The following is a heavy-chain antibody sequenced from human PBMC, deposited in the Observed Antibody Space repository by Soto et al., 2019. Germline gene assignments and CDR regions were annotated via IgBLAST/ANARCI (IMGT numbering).Heavy chain of an antibody. V-gene: IGHV4-39*01. CDR3: ARHPRTIFAKKPYFDY. Sequence: PSETLSLTCTVSGVSISSSSYYWGWIRQPPGKGLEWIGSIYYSGSTYYNPSLKSRVTISVDTSKNQFSLKLSSVTAADTAVYYCARHPRTIFAKKPYFDYWGQGTLVTVSS. CDR1: GVSISSSSYY. D-gene: IGHD3-3*01. J-gene: IGHJ4*02. CDR2: IYYSGST.